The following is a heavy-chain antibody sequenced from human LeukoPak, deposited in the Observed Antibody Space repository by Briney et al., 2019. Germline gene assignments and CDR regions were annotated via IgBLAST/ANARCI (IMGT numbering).Heavy chain of an antibody. D-gene: IGHD1-1*01. CDR1: GFTFSSYS. Sequence: PGGSLRLSCAASGFTFSSYSMNWVRQAPGKGLEWVSSISSGSSYIYYADSVKGRFTISRDNAKNSLYLQMNSLRAEDTAVYYCARDRDGGLEVDYWGQGTLVTVSS. CDR2: ISSGSSYI. CDR3: ARDRDGGLEVDY. J-gene: IGHJ4*02. V-gene: IGHV3-21*01.